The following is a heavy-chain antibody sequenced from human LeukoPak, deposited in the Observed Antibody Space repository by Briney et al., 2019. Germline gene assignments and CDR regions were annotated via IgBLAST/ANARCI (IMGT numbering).Heavy chain of an antibody. CDR3: AKDPTGTSAFDV. J-gene: IGHJ3*01. CDR1: GFTFSSYG. Sequence: PGGSLRLSCGASGFTFSSYGMHWARQAPGKGLEWVAFIHYDGSSKYYADSVKGRFTISRDNSKNTLYLQMNSLRVEDTAVYYCAKDPTGTSAFDVWGQGTMVTVSS. D-gene: IGHD1-1*01. CDR2: IHYDGSSK. V-gene: IGHV3-30*02.